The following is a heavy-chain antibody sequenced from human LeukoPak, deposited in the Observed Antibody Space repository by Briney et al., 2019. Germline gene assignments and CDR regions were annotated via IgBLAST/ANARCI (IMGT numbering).Heavy chain of an antibody. J-gene: IGHJ4*02. CDR1: GGSFSGYY. Sequence: SETLSLTCAVYGGSFSGYYWSWIRQPPGKGLEWIGEINHSGSTNYNPSLKSRVTISVDTSKNQFSLKLSSMTAADTAVYYCARGGPYYDSSGYYFDYWGQGTLVTVSS. V-gene: IGHV4-34*01. CDR2: INHSGST. CDR3: ARGGPYYDSSGYYFDY. D-gene: IGHD3-22*01.